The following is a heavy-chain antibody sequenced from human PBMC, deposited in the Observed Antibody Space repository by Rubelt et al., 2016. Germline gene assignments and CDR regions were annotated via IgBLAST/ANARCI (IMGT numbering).Heavy chain of an antibody. CDR1: GYSFTSYW. CDR3: AIYDFWSGYYLDY. V-gene: IGHV5-51*01. Sequence: GESLKISCKGSGYSFTSYWIGWVRQMPGKGLEWMGIIYPGDSYTNYSPSFQGHVTISADKSISTAYLQWSSLKASDTAMYYCAIYDFWSGYYLDYWGQGTLVTVSS. J-gene: IGHJ4*02. D-gene: IGHD3-3*01. CDR2: IYPGDSYT.